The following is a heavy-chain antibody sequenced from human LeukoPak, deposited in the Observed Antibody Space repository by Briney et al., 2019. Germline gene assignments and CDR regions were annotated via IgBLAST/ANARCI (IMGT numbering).Heavy chain of an antibody. CDR2: ISGSGGST. CDR3: AKDYRYCSSTSCYPNWFDP. Sequence: GGSLRLSCAASGFTFSSYWMSWVRQAPGKGLEWVSAISGSGGSTYYADSVKGRFTISRDNSKNTLYLQMNSLRAEDTAVYYCAKDYRYCSSTSCYPNWFDPWGQGTLVTVSS. V-gene: IGHV3-23*01. CDR1: GFTFSSYW. D-gene: IGHD2-2*01. J-gene: IGHJ5*02.